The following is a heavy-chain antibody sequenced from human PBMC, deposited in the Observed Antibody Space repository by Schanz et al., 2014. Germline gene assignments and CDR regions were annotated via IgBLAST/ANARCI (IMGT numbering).Heavy chain of an antibody. CDR1: GGTFSSYT. J-gene: IGHJ3*02. V-gene: IGHV1-69*02. CDR2: IIPILGIA. D-gene: IGHD5-18*01. Sequence: VQLEQSGAEVKKPGSSVKVSCTASGGTFSSYTISWIRQAPGQGLEWMGRIIPILGIANYAQKFQGRVTITADKSTFTAYMDVSSLRSDDTALYYCTRGGYSYALSAFDIWGQGTMVTVSS. CDR3: TRGGYSYALSAFDI.